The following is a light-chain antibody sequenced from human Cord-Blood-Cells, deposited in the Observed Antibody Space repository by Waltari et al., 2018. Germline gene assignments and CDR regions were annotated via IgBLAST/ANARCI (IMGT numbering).Light chain of an antibody. V-gene: IGKV1-5*03. CDR2: KAS. CDR1: QSISSW. J-gene: IGKJ2*01. CDR3: QQYNVGVYT. Sequence: DIQMTQSPSTLSASVGDRVTITCRASQSISSWLAWYQQKPGKAPKLLIYKASSLESGVPSRFSGSGSGTEFTLTISSLQPDDFATYYCQQYNVGVYTFGQGTKLEIK.